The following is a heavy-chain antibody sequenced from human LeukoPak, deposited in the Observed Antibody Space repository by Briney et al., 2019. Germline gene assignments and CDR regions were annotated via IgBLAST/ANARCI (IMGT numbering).Heavy chain of an antibody. CDR2: IYRSGST. V-gene: IGHV4-38-2*01. D-gene: IGHD2-15*01. CDR3: ARLKRDCSGGSCYWDAFDI. Sequence: PSETLSLTCAVSGYSISSGYYWGWIRQPPGKGLEWIGSIYRSGSTYYNPSLKSRVTISVDTSKNQFSLKLSSVTAADTAVYYCARLKRDCSGGSCYWDAFDIWGQGTMVTVSS. J-gene: IGHJ3*02. CDR1: GYSISSGYY.